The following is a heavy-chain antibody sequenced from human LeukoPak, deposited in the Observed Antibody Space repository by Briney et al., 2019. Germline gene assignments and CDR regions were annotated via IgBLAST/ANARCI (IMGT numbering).Heavy chain of an antibody. CDR3: ARVRGSPGWVDY. CDR1: GGSISSGGYY. V-gene: IGHV4-31*03. D-gene: IGHD1-26*01. J-gene: IGHJ4*02. Sequence: SETLSLTCTVSGGSISSGGYYWSWIRQHPGKGLEWIGYIYHSGSTYYDPSLKSRVIISVDTSKYQFSLKLSSVTAADTAMYYCARVRGSPGWVDYWGQGTLVTVSS. CDR2: IYHSGST.